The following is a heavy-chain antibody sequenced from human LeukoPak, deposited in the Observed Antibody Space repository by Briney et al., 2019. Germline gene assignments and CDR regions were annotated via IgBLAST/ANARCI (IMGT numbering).Heavy chain of an antibody. CDR1: GFTFSSYG. D-gene: IGHD3-9*01. CDR2: IRYDGSNK. CDR3: AIAGDILTGYYTSNPGEYFQH. V-gene: IGHV3-30*02. Sequence: GGSLRLSCAASGFTFSSYGMHWVRQAPGKGLEWVAFIRYDGSNKYYADSVKGRFTISRDNSKNTLYLQMNSLRAEDTAVYYCAIAGDILTGYYTSNPGEYFQHWGQGTLVTVSS. J-gene: IGHJ1*01.